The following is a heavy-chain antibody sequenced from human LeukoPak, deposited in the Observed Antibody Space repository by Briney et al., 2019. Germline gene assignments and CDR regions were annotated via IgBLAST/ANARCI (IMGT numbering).Heavy chain of an antibody. CDR1: GDSVSSNSAL. D-gene: IGHD1-1*01. CDR3: ARVQRGVFDY. J-gene: IGHJ4*02. V-gene: IGHV6-1*01. Sequence: PSQTLSLTCAISGDSVSSNSALWIWIRQSPSGGLEWLGRAYYRSKWYNDYAVSVKSRITINPDTSKNQFSLQLNSVTPEDTAVYYCARVQRGVFDYWGQGTLVTVSS. CDR2: AYYRSKWYN.